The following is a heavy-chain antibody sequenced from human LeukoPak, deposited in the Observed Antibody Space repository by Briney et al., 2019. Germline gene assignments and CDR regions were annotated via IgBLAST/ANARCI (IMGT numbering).Heavy chain of an antibody. V-gene: IGHV4-4*07. CDR3: ARWKLGQLAQPGYYYYYYYMDV. CDR1: GGSISSYY. CDR2: IYTSGST. J-gene: IGHJ6*03. Sequence: SETLSLTCTVSGGSISSYYWSWIRQPAGKGLEWIGRIYTSGSTNYNPSLKSRVTMSVDTSKNQFFLKLSSVTAADTAVYYCARWKLGQLAQPGYYYYYYYMDVWGKGTTVTVSS. D-gene: IGHD6-6*01.